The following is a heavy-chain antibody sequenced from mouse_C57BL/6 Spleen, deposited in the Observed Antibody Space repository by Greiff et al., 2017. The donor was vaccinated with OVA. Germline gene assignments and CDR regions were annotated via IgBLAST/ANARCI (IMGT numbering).Heavy chain of an antibody. V-gene: IGHV1-82*01. CDR3: ARPYDGYSYAY. D-gene: IGHD2-3*01. CDR1: GYAFSSSW. J-gene: IGHJ2*01. CDR2: IYPGDGDT. Sequence: VQLQQSGPELVKPGASVKISCKASGYAFSSSWMNWVKQRPGKGLEWIGRIYPGDGDTNYNGKFKGKATLTADKSSSTAYMQLSSLTSEDSAVYFWARPYDGYSYAYWGQGTTLTVSS.